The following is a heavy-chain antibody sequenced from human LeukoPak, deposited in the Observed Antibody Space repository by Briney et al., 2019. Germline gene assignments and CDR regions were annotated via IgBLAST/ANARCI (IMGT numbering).Heavy chain of an antibody. D-gene: IGHD2-2*01. Sequence: GGSLRLSCAASGCTFDDYGMSWVRQAPGKGLEWVSVINWNGGSTGYADSVKGRFTISRDNAKNSLYLQMNSLRAEDTALYYCARDGLGYCSSTSCYETDYWGQGTLVTVSS. CDR2: INWNGGST. J-gene: IGHJ4*02. CDR1: GCTFDDYG. V-gene: IGHV3-20*04. CDR3: ARDGLGYCSSTSCYETDY.